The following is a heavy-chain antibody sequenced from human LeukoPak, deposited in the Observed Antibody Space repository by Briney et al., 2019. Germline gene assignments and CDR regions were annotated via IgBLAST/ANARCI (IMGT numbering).Heavy chain of an antibody. D-gene: IGHD1-26*01. CDR1: GFTFSGYS. CDR3: ARVRGSYYFDY. CDR2: ITSSGSAI. Sequence: GGSLRLSWAASGFTFSGYSMNWVRQAPGKGLEWVSYITSSGSAIYYADSVKGRFTISRDNAKNSLYLQMNSLRAEDTAVYYCARVRGSYYFDYWGQGTLVTVSS. V-gene: IGHV3-48*01. J-gene: IGHJ4*02.